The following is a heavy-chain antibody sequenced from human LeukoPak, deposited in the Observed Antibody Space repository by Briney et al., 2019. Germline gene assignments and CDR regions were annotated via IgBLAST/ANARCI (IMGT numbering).Heavy chain of an antibody. J-gene: IGHJ4*02. D-gene: IGHD6-19*01. CDR1: GFTFDDYA. Sequence: GGSLRLSCAASGFTFDDYAMHWVRQVPGKGLEWVSGISWNGGSTGYADSVKGRFTISRDNARNSLCLQLNSLRAEDTAFYYCAKDMGYFSGSYDYWGQGTLVTVSS. V-gene: IGHV3-9*01. CDR3: AKDMGYFSGSYDY. CDR2: ISWNGGST.